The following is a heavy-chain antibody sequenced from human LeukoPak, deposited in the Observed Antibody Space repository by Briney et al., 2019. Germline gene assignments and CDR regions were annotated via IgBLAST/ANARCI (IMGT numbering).Heavy chain of an antibody. CDR3: AKDRDEVGATGPHRIHDY. CDR1: GFTFSSYT. V-gene: IGHV3-21*04. Sequence: GGSLRLSCAASGFTFSSYTMNWVRQAPGKGLEWVSIISSGSSYIHYADSVKGRFTISRDNAKNSLYLQMNSLRAEDTAVYYCAKDRDEVGATGPHRIHDYWGQGTLVTVSS. CDR2: ISSGSSYI. J-gene: IGHJ4*02. D-gene: IGHD1-26*01.